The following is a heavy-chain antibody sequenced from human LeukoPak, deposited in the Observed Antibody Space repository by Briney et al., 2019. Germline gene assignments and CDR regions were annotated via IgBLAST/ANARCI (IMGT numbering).Heavy chain of an antibody. CDR3: ANYHDYSNFQGAYYLDY. CDR1: GGSIRSYY. D-gene: IGHD4-11*01. J-gene: IGHJ4*02. CDR2: IHDSGST. V-gene: IGHV4-59*08. Sequence: SETLSLTCTVSGGSIRSYYWSWIRQPPGKGLEWIAHIHDSGSTSYNPSLKSRVTISVDTSKNQFSLKLSSVTAADTAVYYCANYHDYSNFQGAYYLDYWGQGTLVTVSS.